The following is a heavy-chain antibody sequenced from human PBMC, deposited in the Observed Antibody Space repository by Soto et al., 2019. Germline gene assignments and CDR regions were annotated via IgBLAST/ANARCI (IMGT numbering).Heavy chain of an antibody. V-gene: IGHV6-1*01. Sequence: PSQTLSLTCAISGDSVSGNSAAWNWIRQSPSRGLEWLGRTYYRSKWYNDYAVSVKSRITINPDTSKNQFSLQLNSVTPEDTAVDYCASAPSSWSGDLLYYFDYWGQGTLVTVSS. D-gene: IGHD6-13*01. CDR1: GDSVSGNSAA. J-gene: IGHJ4*02. CDR2: TYYRSKWYN. CDR3: ASAPSSWSGDLLYYFDY.